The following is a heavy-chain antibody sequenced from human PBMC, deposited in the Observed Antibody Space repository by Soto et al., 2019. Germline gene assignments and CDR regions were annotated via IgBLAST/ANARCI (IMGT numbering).Heavy chain of an antibody. J-gene: IGHJ4*02. CDR1: GFTFSSYA. Sequence: PGGSLRLSCAASGFTFSSYAMSWVRQAPGKGLEWVSAISGSGGSTYYAHSVKGRFTISRDNSKNTLYLQMNSLRAEDTAVYYCAKGRTYAVAGTGYYFDYWGQGTLVTVSS. D-gene: IGHD6-19*01. V-gene: IGHV3-23*01. CDR3: AKGRTYAVAGTGYYFDY. CDR2: ISGSGGST.